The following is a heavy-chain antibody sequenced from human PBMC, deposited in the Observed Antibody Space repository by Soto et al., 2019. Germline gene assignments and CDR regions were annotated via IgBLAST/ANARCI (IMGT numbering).Heavy chain of an antibody. CDR1: GGAFSGYY. D-gene: IGHD3-10*01. J-gene: IGHJ6*02. CDR3: ARETRYYYGSGSYSDGMDV. V-gene: IGHV4-34*01. Sequence: LSLTCAVYGGAFSGYYWRWIRQPPGKGLEWIGEINHSGSTNYNPSLKSRVTISVDTSKNQFSLKLSSVTAADTAVYYCARETRYYYGSGSYSDGMDVWGQGTTVTVSS. CDR2: INHSGST.